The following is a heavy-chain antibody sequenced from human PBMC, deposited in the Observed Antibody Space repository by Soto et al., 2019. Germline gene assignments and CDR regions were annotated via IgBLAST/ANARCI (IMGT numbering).Heavy chain of an antibody. Sequence: QVQLQESGPGLVKPSQTLSLTCTVSGGSISSGGYYWSWIRQHPGKGLEWIGYIYYSGGTYYNPSLKSRVTISVDTSKNQFSLKLSSVTAADTAVYYCARDKSAAHPWFDPWGQGTLVTVSS. CDR1: GGSISSGGYY. V-gene: IGHV4-31*03. D-gene: IGHD6-13*01. J-gene: IGHJ5*02. CDR3: ARDKSAAHPWFDP. CDR2: IYYSGGT.